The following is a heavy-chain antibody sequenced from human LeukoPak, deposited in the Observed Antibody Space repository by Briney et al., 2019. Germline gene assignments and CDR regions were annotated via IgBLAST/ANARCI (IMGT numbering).Heavy chain of an antibody. J-gene: IGHJ4*02. CDR3: ARAFSSWYAIDY. Sequence: ASVKVSCKASGYTFTGYYMHWVRQAPGQGLEWMGWINPNSGGTNYAQKFQGRVTMTRDTSISTAYMELSRLRSDDTAVYYCARAFSSWYAIDYWGQGTLVTVSS. V-gene: IGHV1-2*02. D-gene: IGHD6-13*01. CDR1: GYTFTGYY. CDR2: INPNSGGT.